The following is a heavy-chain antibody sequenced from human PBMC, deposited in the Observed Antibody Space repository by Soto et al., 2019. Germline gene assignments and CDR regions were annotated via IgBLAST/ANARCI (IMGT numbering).Heavy chain of an antibody. V-gene: IGHV4-39*07. Sequence: SETLSLTCTVSGGSISSSSYYWGWIRQPPGKGLEWIGSIYYSGSTYYNPSLKSRVTISVDTSKNQFSLKLSSVTAADTAVYYCAREVFWSGYYGVYMDVWGKGTTVTVS. CDR2: IYYSGST. D-gene: IGHD3-3*01. J-gene: IGHJ6*03. CDR1: GGSISSSSYY. CDR3: AREVFWSGYYGVYMDV.